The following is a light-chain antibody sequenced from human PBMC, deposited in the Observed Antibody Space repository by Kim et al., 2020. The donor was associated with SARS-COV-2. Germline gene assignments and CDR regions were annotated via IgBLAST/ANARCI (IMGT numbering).Light chain of an antibody. Sequence: SPGKRAAISCRGSQSVGSNYLAWFQQKTGQAPRLLIHGEASRATGIPDRFSGIGSGTDFTLIISRLEPEDFAVYYCKQYGDSPITFGQGTRLEIK. CDR2: GEA. CDR1: QSVGSNY. CDR3: KQYGDSPIT. J-gene: IGKJ5*01. V-gene: IGKV3-20*01.